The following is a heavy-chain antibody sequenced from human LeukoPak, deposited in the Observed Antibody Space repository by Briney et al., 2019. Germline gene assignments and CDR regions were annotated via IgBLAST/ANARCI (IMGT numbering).Heavy chain of an antibody. CDR1: GFTFGSYG. Sequence: TGGSLRLSCAASGFTFGSYGMHWVRQAPGKGLEWVAVISYDGSNKYYADSVKGRFTISRDNSKNTLYLQMNSLRAEDTAVYYCAKDVSDYGDYDDYWGQGTLVTVSS. CDR2: ISYDGSNK. V-gene: IGHV3-30*18. CDR3: AKDVSDYGDYDDY. D-gene: IGHD4-17*01. J-gene: IGHJ4*02.